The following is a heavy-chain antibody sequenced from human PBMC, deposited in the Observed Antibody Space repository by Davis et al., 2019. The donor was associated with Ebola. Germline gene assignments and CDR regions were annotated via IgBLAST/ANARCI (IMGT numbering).Heavy chain of an antibody. J-gene: IGHJ5*02. Sequence: SETLSLTCTVSGGSISSGDYYWSWIRQPPGKGLEWIGYIYYSGSTYYNPSLKSRVTISVDTSKNQFSLKLSSVTAADTAVYYCATHQQLVQEDWFDPWGQGTLVTVSS. CDR1: GGSISSGDYY. CDR2: IYYSGST. D-gene: IGHD6-6*01. CDR3: ATHQQLVQEDWFDP. V-gene: IGHV4-30-4*01.